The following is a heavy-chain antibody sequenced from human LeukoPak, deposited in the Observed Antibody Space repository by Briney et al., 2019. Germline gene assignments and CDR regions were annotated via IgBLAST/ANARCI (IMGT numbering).Heavy chain of an antibody. V-gene: IGHV3-23*01. D-gene: IGHD3-9*01. CDR2: ISGSGSST. J-gene: IGHJ4*02. CDR1: GFTFSGYA. CDR3: TKGDYDILTALDY. Sequence: GVSLRLSCAASGFTFSGYAMSWVRQAPGKGLEWVSGISGSGSSTYYADSVKGRFTISRDNSKNTLYLQMNTLRPEDTAVYYCTKGDYDILTALDYWGQGTLVTVSA.